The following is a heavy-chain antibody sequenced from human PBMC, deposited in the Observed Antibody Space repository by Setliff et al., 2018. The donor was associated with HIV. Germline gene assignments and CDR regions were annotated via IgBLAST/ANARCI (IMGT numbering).Heavy chain of an antibody. D-gene: IGHD3-22*01. CDR3: ARGGSYDTFDY. V-gene: IGHV4-61*02. J-gene: IGHJ4*02. CDR1: GGSISSGSYY. Sequence: PSETLSLTCTVSGGSISSGSYYWSWIRQPAGKGLEWIGRIYTSGSTNYNPSLKSRVTISVDTSKNQFSLKLSSVTAADTAVYYCARGGSYDTFDYWGQGTLVTVSS. CDR2: IYTSGST.